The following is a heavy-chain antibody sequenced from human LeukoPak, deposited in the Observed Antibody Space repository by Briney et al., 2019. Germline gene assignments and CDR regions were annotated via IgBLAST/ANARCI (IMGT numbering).Heavy chain of an antibody. CDR3: ARVRFSGSYYSD. Sequence: GGSLRPSCAASGFTFSSYSMNWVRQAPGKGLEWVSSISSSSSYIYYADSVKGRFTISRDNAKNSLYLQMNSLRAEDTAVYYCARVRFSGSYYSDWGQGTLVTVSS. J-gene: IGHJ4*02. CDR2: ISSSSSYI. D-gene: IGHD1-26*01. CDR1: GFTFSSYS. V-gene: IGHV3-21*01.